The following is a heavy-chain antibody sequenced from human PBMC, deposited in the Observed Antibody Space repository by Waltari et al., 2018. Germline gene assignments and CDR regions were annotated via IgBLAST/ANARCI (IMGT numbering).Heavy chain of an antibody. D-gene: IGHD2-2*01. CDR3: ARGTGIVVADY. CDR2: ISSSSSYI. V-gene: IGHV3-21*01. Sequence: EVQLVESGGGLVKPGGSLRLSCAASGFTFSSYSMNWVRHAPGQGLELGSSISSSSSYIYYADSVKGRFTISRDNAKNSLYLQMNSLRAEDTAVYYCARGTGIVVADYWGQGTLVTVSS. CDR1: GFTFSSYS. J-gene: IGHJ4*02.